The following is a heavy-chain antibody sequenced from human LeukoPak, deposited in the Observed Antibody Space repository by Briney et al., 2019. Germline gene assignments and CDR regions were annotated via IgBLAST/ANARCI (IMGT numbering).Heavy chain of an antibody. J-gene: IGHJ4*02. D-gene: IGHD2-2*01. CDR2: ISGSGGST. CDR1: GFTFSSYA. CDR3: AKSPTVVVPAAGYYFDY. Sequence: GGSLRLSCAASGFTFSSYAMSWVRQAPGKGLEWVSAISGSGGSTYYADSVKGRFTISRDNSKNTLYLQMNSLRAEDTAVYYCAKSPTVVVPAAGYYFDYWGQGTLVTVYS. V-gene: IGHV3-23*01.